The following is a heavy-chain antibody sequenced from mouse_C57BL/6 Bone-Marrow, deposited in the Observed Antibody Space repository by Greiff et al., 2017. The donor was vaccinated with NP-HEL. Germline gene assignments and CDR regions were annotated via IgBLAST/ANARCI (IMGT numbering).Heavy chain of an antibody. D-gene: IGHD1-1*01. CDR1: GYAFSSSW. Sequence: QVQLQQSGPELVKPGASVKISCKASGYAFSSSWMNWVKQRPGKGLEWIGRISPGDGDTNYNGKLKGKAKLTANKSSSTAYMQLSSLTSEDSAVYFCARSNVYYCSSGYWGQGTTLTVSS. V-gene: IGHV1-82*01. CDR3: ARSNVYYCSSGY. CDR2: ISPGDGDT. J-gene: IGHJ2*01.